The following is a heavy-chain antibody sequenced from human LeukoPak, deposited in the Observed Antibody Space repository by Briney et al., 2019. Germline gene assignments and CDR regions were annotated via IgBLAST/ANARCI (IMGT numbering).Heavy chain of an antibody. V-gene: IGHV3-74*01. CDR1: GFSLSGYW. Sequence: GGSLRLSCVASGFSLSGYWMYWVRQAPGKGLMYISRNNGDGSTTNYADVVKGRFTMSRDNVKNTLYLQMNSLRVEDTAVYYCVRENDSNGYYFYWGQGTLVTVSS. J-gene: IGHJ4*02. CDR3: VRENDSNGYYFY. D-gene: IGHD3-22*01. CDR2: NNGDGSTT.